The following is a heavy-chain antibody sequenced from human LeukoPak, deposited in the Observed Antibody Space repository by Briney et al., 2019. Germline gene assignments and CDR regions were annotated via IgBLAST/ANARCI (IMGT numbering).Heavy chain of an antibody. D-gene: IGHD2-2*01. CDR1: GDSISNYY. V-gene: IGHV4-59*01. CDR2: IYYSGNT. J-gene: IGHJ5*02. Sequence: PSETLSLTCTVSGDSISNYYWSWIRQPPGKGLEWIGYIYYSGNTDYNPSLKSRVTISVDTSKNQFSLRLNSVTAADTAVYYCARGRNNIVVVPAAISSWFDPWGQGTLVTVSS. CDR3: ARGRNNIVVVPAAISSWFDP.